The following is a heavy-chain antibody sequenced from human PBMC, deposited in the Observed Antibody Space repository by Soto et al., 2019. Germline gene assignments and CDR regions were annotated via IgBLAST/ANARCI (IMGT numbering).Heavy chain of an antibody. Sequence: ASVKVCCKASGYTFTSYAMHWVRQAPGQRLEWMGWINAGNGNTKYSQKFQGRVTITRDTSASTAYMELSSLRSEDTAVYYCAIGPAAGASVYWGQVTLVTVSS. CDR3: AIGPAAGASVY. V-gene: IGHV1-3*01. CDR2: INAGNGNT. D-gene: IGHD2-2*01. CDR1: GYTFTSYA. J-gene: IGHJ4*02.